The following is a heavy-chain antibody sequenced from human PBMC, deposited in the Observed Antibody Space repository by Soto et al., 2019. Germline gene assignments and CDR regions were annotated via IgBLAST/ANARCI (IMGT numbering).Heavy chain of an antibody. J-gene: IGHJ5*02. CDR2: INHSGST. Sequence: LSLTCAVSVGSFSGYYWSWIRQPPGKGLEWIGEINHSGSTNYNPSLKSRVTISVDTSKNQFSLKLSSVTAADTAVYYCARNRRIQLWLSWFDPWGQGTLVTVSS. CDR1: VGSFSGYY. V-gene: IGHV4-34*01. CDR3: ARNRRIQLWLSWFDP. D-gene: IGHD5-18*01.